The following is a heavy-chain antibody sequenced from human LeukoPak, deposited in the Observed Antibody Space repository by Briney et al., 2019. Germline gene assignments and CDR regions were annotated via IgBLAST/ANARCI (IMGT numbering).Heavy chain of an antibody. D-gene: IGHD2-2*03. CDR3: DTDLHFGYCTATSCANY. V-gene: IGHV3-15*01. J-gene: IGHJ4*02. CDR2: IRSTPDGGAT. CDR1: GFTFINSW. Sequence: GGSLRLSCAASGFTFINSWMTSGRQAPGKGLEWGGRIRSTPDGGATDYATPVKGRSTISRDDSKNRLYLQMSSLRPEETAVYYCDTDLHFGYCTATSCANYWGQGTLVTVSS.